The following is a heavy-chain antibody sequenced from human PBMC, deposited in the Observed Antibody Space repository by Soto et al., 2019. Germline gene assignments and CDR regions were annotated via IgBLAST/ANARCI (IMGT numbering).Heavy chain of an antibody. Sequence: EVQLVESGGGSVQTGGTLRISCAASGFTFGSYWMDWVRQAPGKSLVWVSRINGDGSRTTYADSVKGRFTISRDNAQYTLYLQMNSLRVDDTAVYYCSRETLWFGESPKSGGQGTLVTVSS. CDR3: SRETLWFGESPKS. J-gene: IGHJ4*02. CDR1: GFTFGSYW. V-gene: IGHV3-74*01. D-gene: IGHD3-10*01. CDR2: INGDGSRT.